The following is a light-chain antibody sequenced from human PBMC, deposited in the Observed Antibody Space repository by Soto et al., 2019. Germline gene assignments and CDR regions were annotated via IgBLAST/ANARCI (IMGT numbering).Light chain of an antibody. Sequence: EIVLTQSPGTLSLSPGDRATLSCRASETVTGKYLAWYQQKAGQAPRLLIYDASDRATGIPARFSGSGSGTDFTLTISSLEPEDFAVYYCQQRGNWPITFGQGTRLEIK. J-gene: IGKJ5*01. CDR1: ETVTGKY. V-gene: IGKV3-11*01. CDR2: DAS. CDR3: QQRGNWPIT.